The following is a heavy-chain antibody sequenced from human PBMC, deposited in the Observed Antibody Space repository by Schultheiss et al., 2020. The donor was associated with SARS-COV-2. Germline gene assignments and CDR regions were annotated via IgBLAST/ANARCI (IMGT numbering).Heavy chain of an antibody. Sequence: ASVKVSCKASGYTFTGYYMHWVRKAPGQGLEWMGWINPNNGDIKYAQKFQGRVTITADESTSTAYMELRSLRSDDTAVYYCARSSGVIVVVDAPDYWGQGTLVTVAS. CDR2: INPNNGDI. D-gene: IGHD3-22*01. CDR3: ARSSGVIVVVDAPDY. J-gene: IGHJ4*02. V-gene: IGHV1-2*02. CDR1: GYTFTGYY.